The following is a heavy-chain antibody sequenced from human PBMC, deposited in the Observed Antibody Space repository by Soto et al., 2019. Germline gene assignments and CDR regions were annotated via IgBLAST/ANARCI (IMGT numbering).Heavy chain of an antibody. J-gene: IGHJ6*02. CDR1: GFTFSSYG. V-gene: IGHV3-33*06. CDR2: IWYDGSNK. CDR3: AKNCGGDCYYYYYYGMDV. Sequence: GWSLRLSCAASGFTFSSYGMHWVRQAPGKGLEWVAVIWYDGSNKYYADSVKGRFTISRDNSKNTLYLQMNSLRAEDTAVYYCAKNCGGDCYYYYYYGMDVWGQGTTVTAP. D-gene: IGHD2-21*02.